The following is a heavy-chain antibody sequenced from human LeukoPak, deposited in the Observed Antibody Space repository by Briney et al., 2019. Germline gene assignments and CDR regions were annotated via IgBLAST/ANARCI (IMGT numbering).Heavy chain of an antibody. V-gene: IGHV1-18*01. CDR1: GYTFTSYG. CDR3: ARRYYDILTPHFDY. CDR2: ISAYNGNT. Sequence: GASVKVSCKASGYTFTSYGISWVRQAPGQGLEWMGWISAYNGNTNYAQKLQGRVTMTTDTSTSTAYMELRSLRSDDTAVYYCARRYYDILTPHFDYWGQGTLVTVSS. D-gene: IGHD3-9*01. J-gene: IGHJ4*02.